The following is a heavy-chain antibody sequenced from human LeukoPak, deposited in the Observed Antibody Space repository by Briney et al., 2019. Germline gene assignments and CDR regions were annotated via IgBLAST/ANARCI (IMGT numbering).Heavy chain of an antibody. CDR3: ATLPYYCSSTSCYSRWGFDP. J-gene: IGHJ5*02. Sequence: ASVKVSCKASGGTFSSYAISWLRQAPGQGLEWMGGIIPIFGTANYAQKFQGRVTITTDESTSTAYMELSSLRSEDTAVYYCATLPYYCSSTSCYSRWGFDPWGQGTLVTVSS. CDR1: GGTFSSYA. V-gene: IGHV1-69*05. D-gene: IGHD2-2*02. CDR2: IIPIFGTA.